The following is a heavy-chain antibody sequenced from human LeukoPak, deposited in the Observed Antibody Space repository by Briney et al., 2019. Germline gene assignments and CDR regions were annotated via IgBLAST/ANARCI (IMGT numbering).Heavy chain of an antibody. V-gene: IGHV4-61*10. Sequence: SETLSLTCTVSGGSISSGSYYWSWIRQPAGQGLEWVGEIFHSGSTNYNPSLKSRVAISVDNSKNQFSLKLSSVTAADTAVYYCATSIALAGWGAFDVWGQGTMVTVSS. CDR1: GGSISSGSYY. J-gene: IGHJ3*01. CDR3: ATSIALAGWGAFDV. D-gene: IGHD6-19*01. CDR2: IFHSGST.